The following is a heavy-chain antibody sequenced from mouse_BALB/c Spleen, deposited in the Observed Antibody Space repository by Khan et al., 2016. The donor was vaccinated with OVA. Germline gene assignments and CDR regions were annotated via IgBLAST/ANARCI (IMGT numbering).Heavy chain of an antibody. V-gene: IGHV3-2*02. CDR3: ASVYGGDFDY. J-gene: IGHJ2*01. Sequence: VQLKESGPGLVKPSQSLSLTCTVTGYSITSDYAWNWIRQFPGNKLEWMGFISYSGNTNYNPSLKSRISITRDTTKNQFFLQLNSVTIEDTATYYCASVYGGDFDYWGQGTTLTVSS. D-gene: IGHD1-1*01. CDR2: ISYSGNT. CDR1: GYSITSDYA.